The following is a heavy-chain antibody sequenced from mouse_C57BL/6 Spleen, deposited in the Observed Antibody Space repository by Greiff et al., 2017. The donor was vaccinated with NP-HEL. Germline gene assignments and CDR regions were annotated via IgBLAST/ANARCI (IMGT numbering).Heavy chain of an antibody. CDR3: ARPLITTVVEDFDY. CDR2: ISSGGSYT. Sequence: EVQRVESGGDLVKPGGSLKLSCAASGFTFSSYGMSWVRPTPDKRLEWVATISSGGSYTYYPDSVKGRFTISRDNDKNTLYLQMSSLKSEDTAMYYCARPLITTVVEDFDYWGQGTTLTVSS. V-gene: IGHV5-6*01. D-gene: IGHD1-1*01. CDR1: GFTFSSYG. J-gene: IGHJ2*01.